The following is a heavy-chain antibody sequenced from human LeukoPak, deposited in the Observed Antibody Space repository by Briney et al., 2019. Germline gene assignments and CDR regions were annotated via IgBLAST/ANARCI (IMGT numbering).Heavy chain of an antibody. CDR1: GFTFSSYE. D-gene: IGHD3-9*01. CDR2: ISSSGSTI. J-gene: IGHJ4*02. V-gene: IGHV3-48*03. Sequence: GGSLRLSCAASGFTFSSYEMNWVRQAPGKGLEWVSYISSSGSTIYYADSVKGRFTISRDNAKNSLYLQMNSLGAEDTAVYYCARVPRYDILTGYYDYWGQGTLVTVSS. CDR3: ARVPRYDILTGYYDY.